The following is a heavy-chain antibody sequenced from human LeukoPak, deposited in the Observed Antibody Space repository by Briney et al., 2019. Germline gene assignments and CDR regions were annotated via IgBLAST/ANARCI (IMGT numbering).Heavy chain of an antibody. J-gene: IGHJ4*02. D-gene: IGHD7-27*01. CDR3: ASRKLGNDY. CDR1: GGSFSIYY. Sequence: PSETLSLTCTVSGGSFSIYYWSWIRQPAGKGLEYIGRIYTSGSTSYSPSLKSRVTISADTSQNQFSLKLSSVTAADTAVYYCASRKLGNDYWGQGTLVTVSS. CDR2: IYTSGST. V-gene: IGHV4-4*07.